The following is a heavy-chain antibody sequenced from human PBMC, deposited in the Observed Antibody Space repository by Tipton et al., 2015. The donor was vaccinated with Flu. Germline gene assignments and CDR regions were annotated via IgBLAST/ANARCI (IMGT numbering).Heavy chain of an antibody. CDR3: ARHYPWSGSDY. V-gene: IGHV4-34*01. CDR2: INHSGST. Sequence: TLSLTCAVYGGSFSGYYWSWIRQPPGKGLEWIGEINHSGSTNYNPSLKSRVTISVDTSKNQFSLKLSSVTAADTAVYYCARHYPWSGSDYWGQGTLVTVSS. J-gene: IGHJ4*02. D-gene: IGHD3-3*01. CDR1: GGSFSGYY.